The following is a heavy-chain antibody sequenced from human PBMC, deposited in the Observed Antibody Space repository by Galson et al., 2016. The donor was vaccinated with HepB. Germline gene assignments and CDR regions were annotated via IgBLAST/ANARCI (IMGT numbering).Heavy chain of an antibody. Sequence: CAISGDSVYNNGAAWVWIRQSPSRGLEWLGRTFYRSTWENHYAGSVKHRITISPDTSRNQLSLHLNSVTPEDTALYYCARAVMLGRGMDVWGQGTTVTVSS. J-gene: IGHJ6*02. V-gene: IGHV6-1*01. CDR3: ARAVMLGRGMDV. CDR2: TFYRSTWEN. CDR1: GDSVYNNGAA. D-gene: IGHD3-10*01.